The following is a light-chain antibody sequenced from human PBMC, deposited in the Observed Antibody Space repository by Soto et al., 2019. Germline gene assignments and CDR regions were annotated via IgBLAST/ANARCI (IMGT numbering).Light chain of an antibody. CDR3: MQALQTPYT. CDR2: LGS. J-gene: IGKJ2*01. V-gene: IGKV2-28*01. CDR1: QRLLHSNGNTF. Sequence: EIVMTQSPPSLTVTPGEPASISCRSSQRLLHSNGNTFLDWYLQKPGQSPQLLIYLGSNRASGVPDRVSGSEAGTDFTLKISRVEAEDGGVYYCMQALQTPYTFGQGTKVDIK.